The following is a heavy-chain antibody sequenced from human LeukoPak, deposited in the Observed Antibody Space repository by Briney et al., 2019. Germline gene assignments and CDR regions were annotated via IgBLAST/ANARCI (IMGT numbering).Heavy chain of an antibody. CDR3: AKDGGLWVSAHWGDS. CDR1: GFTFSTYD. V-gene: IGHV3-13*01. CDR2: IGTGDDT. Sequence: GGSLRLSCAASGFTFSTYDMHWVRQVTGKGLEWVSAIGTGDDTYYLGSVKGRFTVSRDNSKDTLFLQMNSLRAEDTAVYYCAKDGGLWVSAHWGDSWGRGTLVTVSS. D-gene: IGHD7-27*01. J-gene: IGHJ4*02.